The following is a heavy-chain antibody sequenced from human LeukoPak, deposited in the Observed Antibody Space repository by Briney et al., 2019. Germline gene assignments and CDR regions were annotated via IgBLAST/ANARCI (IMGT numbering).Heavy chain of an antibody. CDR3: AREVAYYLDY. CDR1: GGSISSGSYY. D-gene: IGHD3-10*01. V-gene: IGHV4-61*02. CDR2: IYTSGST. Sequence: SETLPLTCTVSGGSISSGSYYWSWIRQPAGKGLEWIGRIYTSGSTNYNPSLKSRVTISVDTSKNQFSLKLSSVTAADTAVYYCAREVAYYLDYRGQGTLVTVSS. J-gene: IGHJ4*02.